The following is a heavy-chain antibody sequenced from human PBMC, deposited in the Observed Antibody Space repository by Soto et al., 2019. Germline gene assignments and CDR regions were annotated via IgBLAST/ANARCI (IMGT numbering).Heavy chain of an antibody. D-gene: IGHD3-10*01. Sequence: SETLSLTCTVSGGSISSYYWSWILQPPGKGLEWIGYIYYSGSTNYNPSLKSRVTISVDTSKNQFSLKLSSVTAADTAVYYCARDLGLWFGESYYYYGMDVWGQGTTVTVS. CDR1: GGSISSYY. CDR2: IYYSGST. J-gene: IGHJ6*02. V-gene: IGHV4-59*01. CDR3: ARDLGLWFGESYYYYGMDV.